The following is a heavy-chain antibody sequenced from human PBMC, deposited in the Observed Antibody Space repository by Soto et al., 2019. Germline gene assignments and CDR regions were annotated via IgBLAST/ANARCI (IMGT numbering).Heavy chain of an antibody. V-gene: IGHV1-69*13. CDR1: GGTFSSYA. J-gene: IGHJ4*02. CDR3: AGASEASPHYGYYFDY. CDR2: IIPIFGTA. D-gene: IGHD4-17*01. Sequence: SSVKVSCKASGGTFSSYAISWVRQAPGQGLEWMGGIIPIFGTANYAQKFQGRVTITADESTSTDYMELSSLRSEDKAVYYCAGASEASPHYGYYFDYWGQGXLVTVCS.